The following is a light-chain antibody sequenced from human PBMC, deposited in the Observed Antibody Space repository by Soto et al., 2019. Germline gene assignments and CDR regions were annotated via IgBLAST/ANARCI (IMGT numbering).Light chain of an antibody. CDR1: QSVSHKY. CDR3: QHFSSYPLT. V-gene: IGKV3-20*01. J-gene: IGKJ4*01. CDR2: GAS. Sequence: TDFTQPAKAVSRSPRKRATLSCRVSQSVSHKYLAWYQQKPGQAPRLLIYGASNRATGIPDRFSDSGSGTDFTPTISRLEAEDFAVYDCQHFSSYPLTFGGGTKV.